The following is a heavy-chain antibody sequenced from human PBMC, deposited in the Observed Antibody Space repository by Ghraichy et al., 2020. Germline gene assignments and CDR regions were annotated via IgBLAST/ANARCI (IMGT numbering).Heavy chain of an antibody. J-gene: IGHJ1*01. CDR2: IRQDGSEK. CDR1: GFTFSSYW. Sequence: GGSLRLSCAASGFTFSSYWMSWVRQAPGKGLEWVANIRQDGSEKYYVDSVKGRFTISRDNAKNSLYLQMNSLRVEDTAVYYCARAWGWSGAEYFQHWGQGTLVTVSS. CDR3: ARAWGWSGAEYFQH. D-gene: IGHD2-15*01. V-gene: IGHV3-7*01.